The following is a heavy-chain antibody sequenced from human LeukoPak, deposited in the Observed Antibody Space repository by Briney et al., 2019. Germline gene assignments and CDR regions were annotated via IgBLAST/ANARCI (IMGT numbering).Heavy chain of an antibody. D-gene: IGHD2-15*01. CDR2: IYPGDSRV. J-gene: IGHJ5*02. CDR1: GYSFTNYW. Sequence: GESLKISCKGVGYSFTNYWIGWVRQMPGKGMEWMGVIYPGDSRVRYNPSFQGQVTISVDKSVSTAYLQWISLKASDTAMYYCACRDLSSAWSYPWGQGTLVTVSS. V-gene: IGHV5-51*01. CDR3: ACRDLSSAWSYP.